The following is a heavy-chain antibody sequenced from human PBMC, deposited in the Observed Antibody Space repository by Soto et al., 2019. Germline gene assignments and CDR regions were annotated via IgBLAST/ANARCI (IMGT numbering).Heavy chain of an antibody. CDR1: GGSIISYY. CDR2: ICHSGST. V-gene: IGHV4-59*12. Sequence: PSETLSLTCTVSGGSIISYYWSWIRQPPGKGLEWIGYICHSGSTYYNPSLKSRVTISVDRSKNQFSLKLSSVTAADTAVYYCARLGPNYGGTHWFDPWGQGTLVTVSS. D-gene: IGHD1-7*01. CDR3: ARLGPNYGGTHWFDP. J-gene: IGHJ5*02.